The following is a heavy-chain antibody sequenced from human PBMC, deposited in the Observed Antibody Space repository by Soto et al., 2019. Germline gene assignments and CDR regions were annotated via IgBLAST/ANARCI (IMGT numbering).Heavy chain of an antibody. CDR3: SFFFQADDGIRVCSTVSAFLLNRSSDL. Sequence: GKGLEWIGYIYYSGSTNYNPSLKSRVTISVDTSKNQFSLKLSSVTAADTAVYYCSFFFQADDGIRVCSTVSAFLLNRSSDL. J-gene: IGHJ2*01. D-gene: IGHD3-3*01. CDR2: IYYSGST. V-gene: IGHV4-59*01.